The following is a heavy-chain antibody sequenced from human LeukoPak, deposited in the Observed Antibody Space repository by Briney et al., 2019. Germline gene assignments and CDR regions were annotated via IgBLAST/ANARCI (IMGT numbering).Heavy chain of an antibody. V-gene: IGHV4-59*01. CDR3: ARGVDYYDSSYYLDY. CDR1: CGSLSSYY. CDR2: IYYTGNT. Sequence: SGTPSLPRTVSCGSLSSYYWSWIREPPRKGPGWVGYIYYTGNTNYNPSLKSRVTISIDTSKNQFSLKLTSVTATDTAVYYCARGVDYYDSSYYLDYWGQGTLVTVSS. J-gene: IGHJ4*02. D-gene: IGHD3-22*01.